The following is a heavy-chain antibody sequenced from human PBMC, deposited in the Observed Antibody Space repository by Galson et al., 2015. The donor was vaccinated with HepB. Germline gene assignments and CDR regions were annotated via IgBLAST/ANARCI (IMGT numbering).Heavy chain of an antibody. CDR2: IRGSGTTT. J-gene: IGHJ4*02. Sequence: SLRLSCAASGFTFSNYAMSWVRQAPGRGLEWVSSIRGSGTTTHYADSVKGRFTISRDNSKSTLYLQMNSLRAEDTAVYYCVKDGCSGGSFYRHFDYWGQGALVTVSS. CDR1: GFTFSNYA. V-gene: IGHV3-23*01. D-gene: IGHD2-15*01. CDR3: VKDGCSGGSFYRHFDY.